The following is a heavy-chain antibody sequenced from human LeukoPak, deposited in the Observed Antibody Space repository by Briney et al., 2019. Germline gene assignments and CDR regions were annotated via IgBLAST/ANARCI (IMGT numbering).Heavy chain of an antibody. J-gene: IGHJ4*02. D-gene: IGHD6-19*01. Sequence: GGSLRLSCAASGFTFSSYSMNWVRQAPGKGLEWVSSISSSSSYIYYADSVKGRFTISRDNAKNSLYLQMNSLRAEDTAVYYCARDGYSSGWFDYWGQGTLVTVSS. CDR2: ISSSSSYI. V-gene: IGHV3-21*01. CDR3: ARDGYSSGWFDY. CDR1: GFTFSSYS.